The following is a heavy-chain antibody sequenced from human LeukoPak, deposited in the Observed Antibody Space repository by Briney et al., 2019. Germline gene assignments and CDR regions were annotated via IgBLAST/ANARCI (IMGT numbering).Heavy chain of an antibody. V-gene: IGHV6-1*01. CDR2: TYYRSKWST. Sequence: SPTLSLTCAISGDSVSNNSAAWIWLRQSPSRGLEWLGRTYYRSKWSTDYVVSVQSRITVNPDASKNQFSLQLNSVPPADTAVYYCARLENWAFDFWGQGTLITASS. J-gene: IGHJ4*02. CDR3: ARLENWAFDF. D-gene: IGHD7-27*01. CDR1: GDSVSNNSAA.